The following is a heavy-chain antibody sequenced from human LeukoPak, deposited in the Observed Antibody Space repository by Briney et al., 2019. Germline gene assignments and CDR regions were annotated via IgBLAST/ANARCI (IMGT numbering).Heavy chain of an antibody. D-gene: IGHD3-10*01. CDR1: GYTFTGYY. CDR2: ISAYNGNT. CDR3: ARGRGGRFGESEGDY. J-gene: IGHJ4*02. V-gene: IGHV1-18*04. Sequence: ASVKVSCKASGYTFTGYYMHWVRQAPGQGLEWMGWISAYNGNTNYAQKLQGRVTMTTDTSTSTAYMELRSLRSDDTAVYYCARGRGGRFGESEGDYWGQGTLVTVSS.